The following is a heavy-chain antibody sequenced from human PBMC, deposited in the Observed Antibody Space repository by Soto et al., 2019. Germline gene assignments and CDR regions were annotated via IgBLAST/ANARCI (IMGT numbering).Heavy chain of an antibody. Sequence: EVQLVESGGGLVQPGGSLRLSCAVAGYTFGNHWVHWVRQAPGKGLEWVSRMNSDGSLINYADSVKGRFTVSRDNAKNTLYLQMNSLRVEDTAVYYCATAEVDYWGPGTLVTVSS. CDR1: GYTFGNHW. CDR2: MNSDGSLI. J-gene: IGHJ4*02. V-gene: IGHV3-74*01. CDR3: ATAEVDY.